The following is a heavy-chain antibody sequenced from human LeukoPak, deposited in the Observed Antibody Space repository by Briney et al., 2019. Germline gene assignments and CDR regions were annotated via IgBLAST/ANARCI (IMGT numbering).Heavy chain of an antibody. V-gene: IGHV3-11*01. CDR1: GFTFSDSY. CDR3: AKAHGYYYYMDV. CDR2: ISSSGSTT. J-gene: IGHJ6*03. Sequence: PGGSLRLSCAASGFTFSDSYMGWIRQAPGKGLEYISHISSSGSTTYYADSMKGRFTISRDNAKNSLYVQMNSLRAEDTAVYYCAKAHGYYYYMDVWGKGTTVTVSS.